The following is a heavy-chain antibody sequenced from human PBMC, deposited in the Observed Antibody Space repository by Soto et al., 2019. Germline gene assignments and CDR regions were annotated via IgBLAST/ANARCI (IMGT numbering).Heavy chain of an antibody. D-gene: IGHD2-15*01. CDR3: ASAARLLEF. J-gene: IGHJ4*02. Sequence: GSLRLSCAASGFTFSYYYMNWIRQSPGKGLEYISYISVSGADIIYADSVKGRFTISRDNAENSVYLQMNGLRIEDTAVYYCASAARLLEFWGQGTLVTVSS. V-gene: IGHV3-11*01. CDR2: ISVSGADI. CDR1: GFTFSYYY.